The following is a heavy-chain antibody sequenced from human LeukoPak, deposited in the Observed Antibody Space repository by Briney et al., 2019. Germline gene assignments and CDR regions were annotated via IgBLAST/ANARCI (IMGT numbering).Heavy chain of an antibody. CDR2: INPNSGGT. D-gene: IGHD6-19*01. V-gene: IGHV1-2*02. J-gene: IGHJ3*02. Sequence: GASVKVSCKASGYTFTGYYMHWVRQAPGQGLEWMGWINPNSGGTNYAQKFQGRVTTTRDTSISTAYMELSRLRSDDTAVYYCASCIAVAGTDDAFDIWGQGTMVTVSS. CDR1: GYTFTGYY. CDR3: ASCIAVAGTDDAFDI.